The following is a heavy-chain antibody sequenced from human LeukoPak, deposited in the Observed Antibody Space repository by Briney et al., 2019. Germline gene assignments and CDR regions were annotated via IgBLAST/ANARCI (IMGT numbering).Heavy chain of an antibody. CDR2: ISSSNSYI. CDR3: AKGDSSGYYTYFQH. D-gene: IGHD3-22*01. J-gene: IGHJ1*01. Sequence: PGGSLRLSCAASGFTFSSYSMNWVRQAPGKGLEWVSSISSSNSYIYYADSVKGRFTISRDNSKNTLYLQMNSLRAEDTAVYYCAKGDSSGYYTYFQHWGQGTLVTVSS. V-gene: IGHV3-21*01. CDR1: GFTFSSYS.